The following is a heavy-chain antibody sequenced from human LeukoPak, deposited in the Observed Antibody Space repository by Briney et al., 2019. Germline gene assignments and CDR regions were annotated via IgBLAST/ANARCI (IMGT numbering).Heavy chain of an antibody. CDR1: GGSVSSGSYY. J-gene: IGHJ6*02. CDR3: ARDLGYSNYYYGMDV. V-gene: IGHV4-61*01. CDR2: IYYSGST. Sequence: PSETLSLTCTVSGGSVSSGSYYWSWIRQPPGKGLEWIGYIYYSGSTNYNPSHKSRVTISVDTSKNQFSLKLSSVTAADTAVYYCARDLGYSNYYYGMDVWGQGTTVTVSS. D-gene: IGHD4-11*01.